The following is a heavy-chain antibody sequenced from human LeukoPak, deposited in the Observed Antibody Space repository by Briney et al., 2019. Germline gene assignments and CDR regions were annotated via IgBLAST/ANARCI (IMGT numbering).Heavy chain of an antibody. V-gene: IGHV4-31*03. CDR1: GGSISSGGYY. CDR3: ARDGRVATIAGRPYYYYGMDV. J-gene: IGHJ6*02. CDR2: IYYSGST. D-gene: IGHD5-12*01. Sequence: SSQTLSLTCTVSGGSISSGGYYWSWIRQHPGKGLEWIGYIYYSGSTYYNPSLKSRVTISVDTSKNQFSLKPSSVTAADTAVYYCARDGRVATIAGRPYYYYGMDVWGQGTTVTVSS.